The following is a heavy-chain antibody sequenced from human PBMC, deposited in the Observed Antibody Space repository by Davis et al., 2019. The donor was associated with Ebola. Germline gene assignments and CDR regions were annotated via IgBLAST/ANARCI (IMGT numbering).Heavy chain of an antibody. CDR2: IYYSGST. D-gene: IGHD1-26*01. Sequence: MPSETLSLTCTVSGGSVSSGRYYWNWIRQTPGEGLEWIGHIYYSGSTDYSPSLGGRATISLDTSKNQFSLRLSSVSAADTAIYYCVRQSIVAPETLYYNYDVDVWGKGTTVAVSS. CDR1: GGSVSSGRYY. CDR3: VRQSIVAPETLYYNYDVDV. J-gene: IGHJ6*04. V-gene: IGHV4-61*01.